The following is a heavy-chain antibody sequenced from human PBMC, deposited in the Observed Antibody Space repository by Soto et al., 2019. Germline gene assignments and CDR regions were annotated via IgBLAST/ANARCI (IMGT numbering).Heavy chain of an antibody. J-gene: IGHJ6*02. V-gene: IGHV3-30-3*01. Sequence: GGSLRLSCAASGFTFSSYAMHWVRQAPGKGLEWVAVISYDGSNKYYADSVKGRFTISRDNSKNTLYLQMNSLRAEDTAVYYCARAVTALSPITIFGVVHYPREYYYGMDVWGQGPTVTVSS. D-gene: IGHD3-3*01. CDR3: ARAVTALSPITIFGVVHYPREYYYGMDV. CDR2: ISYDGSNK. CDR1: GFTFSSYA.